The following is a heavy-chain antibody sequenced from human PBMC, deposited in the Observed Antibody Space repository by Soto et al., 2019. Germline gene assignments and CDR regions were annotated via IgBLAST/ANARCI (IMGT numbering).Heavy chain of an antibody. CDR2: INPSGGST. V-gene: IGHV1-46*03. CDR1: GYTFTSYY. D-gene: IGHD2-2*01. J-gene: IGHJ3*02. Sequence: ASVKVSCKASGYTFTSYYMHWVRQAPGQGLERMGIINPSGGSTSYAQKFQGRVTMTRDTSTSTVYMELSSLRSEDTAVYYCAGLADIVVVPAVTDSRDDAFDIWGQGTMVTVSS. CDR3: AGLADIVVVPAVTDSRDDAFDI.